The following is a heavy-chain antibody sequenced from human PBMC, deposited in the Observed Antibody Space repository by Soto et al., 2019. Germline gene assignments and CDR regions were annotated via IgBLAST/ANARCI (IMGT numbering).Heavy chain of an antibody. D-gene: IGHD3-10*01. J-gene: IGHJ4*02. CDR1: GGTFSSYA. CDR3: ARVYGSGSYYSYYFDY. Sequence: SVKVSCKASGGTFSSYAISWVRQAPGQGLEWMGGIIPIFGTANYAQKFQGRITITADESTSTAYMELSSLRSEDTAVYYCARVYGSGSYYSYYFDYWGQGTLVTVSS. CDR2: IIPIFGTA. V-gene: IGHV1-69*13.